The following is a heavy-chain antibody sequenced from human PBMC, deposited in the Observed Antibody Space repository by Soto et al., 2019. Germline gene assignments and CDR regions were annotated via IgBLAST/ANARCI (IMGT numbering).Heavy chain of an antibody. CDR3: ARHVSGYSYGYWYYYYGMDV. V-gene: IGHV5-10-1*01. CDR1: GYSFTSYW. CDR2: IDPSDSYT. D-gene: IGHD5-18*01. J-gene: IGHJ6*02. Sequence: GESLKISCKGSGYSFTSYWISWVRQMPGKGLEGMGRIDPSDSYTNYSPSFQGHVTISADKSISTAYLQWSSLKASNTAMYYCARHVSGYSYGYWYYYYGMDVWGQGTTVTVSS.